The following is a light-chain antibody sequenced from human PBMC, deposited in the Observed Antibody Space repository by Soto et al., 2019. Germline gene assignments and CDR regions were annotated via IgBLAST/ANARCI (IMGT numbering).Light chain of an antibody. CDR3: CSFSTSGTHV. V-gene: IGLV2-14*01. CDR2: DVN. J-gene: IGLJ1*01. Sequence: QSALTQPASVSGSPGQSITISCTGTSSDVGTYDYVSWHQQHPGKAPKLIIYDVNNRPSGVSSRFSGSKSGNTASLTISGLQAEDEADYYSCSFSTSGTHVFGSVTKVTVL. CDR1: SSDVGTYDY.